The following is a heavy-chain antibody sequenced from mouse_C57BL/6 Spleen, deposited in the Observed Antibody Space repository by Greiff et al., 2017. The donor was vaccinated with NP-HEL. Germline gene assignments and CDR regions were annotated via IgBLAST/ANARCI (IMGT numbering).Heavy chain of an antibody. CDR2: IWRGGST. J-gene: IGHJ4*01. CDR1: GFSLTSYG. V-gene: IGHV2-5*01. Sequence: QVQLKESGPGLVQPSQSLSITCTVSGFSLTSYGVHWVRQSPGKGLEWLGVIWRGGSTDYNAAFMSRLSITKDNSKSQVFFKMNSLRADDTAIYYCAKTPAGPLYAMDYWGQGASVTVSS. CDR3: AKTPAGPLYAMDY.